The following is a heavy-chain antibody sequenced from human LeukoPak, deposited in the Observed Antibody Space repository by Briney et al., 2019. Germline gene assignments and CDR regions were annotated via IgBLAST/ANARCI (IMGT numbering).Heavy chain of an antibody. D-gene: IGHD1-26*01. J-gene: IGHJ4*02. Sequence: ASVKVSCKASGYPFINYDIKWVRQATGQGLEWMGWMNPNSGNRGYAQKFQGRVTMTRNTSISTAYMELSSLRSEDTAVYYCAMAQSGSRRARTTWVLYYFDYWGQGTLVTVSS. CDR2: MNPNSGNR. V-gene: IGHV1-8*01. CDR1: GYPFINYD. CDR3: AMAQSGSRRARTTWVLYYFDY.